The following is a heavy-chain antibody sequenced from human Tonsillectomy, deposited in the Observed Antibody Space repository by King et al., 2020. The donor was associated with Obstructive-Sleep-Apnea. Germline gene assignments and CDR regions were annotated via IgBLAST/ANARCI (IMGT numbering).Heavy chain of an antibody. J-gene: IGHJ4*02. CDR1: GFTFSSYW. D-gene: IGHD3-9*01. V-gene: IGHV3-7*01. Sequence: VQLVESGGGLVQPGGSLRLSCAASGFTFSSYWMSWVRPAPGKGLEWVANIKQDGSEKYYVDSVKGRFTISRDNAKNSLYLQMNSLRAEDTAVYYCAREIYDILTGYSGYFDYWGQGTLVTVSS. CDR2: IKQDGSEK. CDR3: AREIYDILTGYSGYFDY.